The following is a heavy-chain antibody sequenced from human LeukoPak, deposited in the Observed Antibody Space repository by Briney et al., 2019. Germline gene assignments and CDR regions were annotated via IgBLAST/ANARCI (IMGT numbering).Heavy chain of an antibody. CDR2: IYPGDSDT. D-gene: IGHD6-19*01. CDR3: ARHAAESEPVAPADY. Sequence: GESLKISCKGSGYSFTSYWIGWVRQMPGKGLEWMGIIYPGDSDTRYSPSFQGQVTISADKSISTAYLQWSSLKASDTAMYYCARHAAESEPVAPADYWGQGTLVTVSS. CDR1: GYSFTSYW. V-gene: IGHV5-51*01. J-gene: IGHJ4*02.